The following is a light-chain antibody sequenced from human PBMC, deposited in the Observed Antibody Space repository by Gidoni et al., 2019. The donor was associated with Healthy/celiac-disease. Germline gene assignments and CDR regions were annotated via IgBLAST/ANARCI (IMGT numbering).Light chain of an antibody. CDR2: GAS. Sequence: EIVLTQSPGTLSLSPGERATLSCRASQSVRSSYLAWDQQKPGQDPRPLNYGASSRATGNPDRFRGSGFGTDLTLNISRLEPEDFAVYYCQQYGSSPPTFXPXTKVDIK. V-gene: IGKV3-20*01. CDR1: QSVRSSY. CDR3: QQYGSSPPT. J-gene: IGKJ3*01.